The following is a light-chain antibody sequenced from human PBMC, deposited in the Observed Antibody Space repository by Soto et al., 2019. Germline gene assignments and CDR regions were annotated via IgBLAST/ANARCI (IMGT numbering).Light chain of an antibody. J-gene: IGKJ1*01. Sequence: DLQMTQSPSTLSASVGDRVTITCRASQSISSWLAWYQQKPGKAPKVLIYKASSLESGVPSRFSGSGSVTEFTLTISSLQPDDVATYYCQQYNTYPWTFGQGTQVEIK. CDR1: QSISSW. CDR2: KAS. V-gene: IGKV1-5*03. CDR3: QQYNTYPWT.